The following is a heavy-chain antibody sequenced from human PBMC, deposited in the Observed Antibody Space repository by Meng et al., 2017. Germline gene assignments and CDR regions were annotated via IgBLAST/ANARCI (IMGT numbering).Heavy chain of an antibody. CDR1: GITSSRSC. D-gene: IGHD2-8*01. V-gene: IGHV3-52*01. J-gene: IGHJ4*02. Sequence: VQVVGAGWWLVQPGRSLRRSCAAAGITSSRSCMRWVCQAPGKGLEWVAYIKWDGSAKYYVDSVTGRLSMSRANANNSFQLQVYGPRAEVTVFYCAAGSTNGYFFDYWGPGTLVTVSS. CDR2: IKWDGSAK. CDR3: AAGSTNGYFFDY.